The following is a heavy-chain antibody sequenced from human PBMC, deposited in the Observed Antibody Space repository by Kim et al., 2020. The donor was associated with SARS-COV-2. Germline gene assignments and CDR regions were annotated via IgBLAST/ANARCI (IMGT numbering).Heavy chain of an antibody. Sequence: YASSVKGRFTISRDNSKNALYLQMNSLRAEGTAVYYCAKDSGSTTYYFDYWGQGTLVTVSS. D-gene: IGHD1-1*01. V-gene: IGHV3-23*01. CDR3: AKDSGSTTYYFDY. J-gene: IGHJ4*02.